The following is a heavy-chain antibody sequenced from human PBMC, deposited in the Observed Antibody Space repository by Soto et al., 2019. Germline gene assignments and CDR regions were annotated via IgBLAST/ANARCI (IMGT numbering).Heavy chain of an antibody. CDR1: WFTFSSYG. D-gene: IGHD2-15*01. CDR2: IWYDGSNK. V-gene: IGHV3-33*01. J-gene: IGHJ4*02. Sequence: GGSLRLSCAAAWFTFSSYGMHWVRQAPGKGLEWVAVIWYDGSNKSYAASVKGRFTISRDNSKNTLYLQMNSLRAEDTAVYYCASIGYCSGGSCYSDYWGQGTLVTVSS. CDR3: ASIGYCSGGSCYSDY.